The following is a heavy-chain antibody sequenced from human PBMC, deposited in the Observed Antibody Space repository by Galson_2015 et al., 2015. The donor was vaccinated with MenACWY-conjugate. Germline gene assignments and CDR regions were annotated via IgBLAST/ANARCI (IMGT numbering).Heavy chain of an antibody. CDR1: GHTFITSR. CDR3: ARDRDSATVLIIPAAFDS. V-gene: IGHV1-46*01. D-gene: IGHD2-2*01. J-gene: IGHJ4*02. CDR2: INPSGTST. Sequence: SVKVSCKASGHTFITSRIHWVRQAPGQGLEWMGMINPSGTSTTHAQKFQDRVTTTRDTSTSTVYMELRSLSSDDTAVYYCARDRDSATVLIIPAAFDSWGQGTLVTVSS.